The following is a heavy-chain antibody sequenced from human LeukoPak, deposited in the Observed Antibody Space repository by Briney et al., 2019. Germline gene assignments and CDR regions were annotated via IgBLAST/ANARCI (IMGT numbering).Heavy chain of an antibody. CDR2: INSDGRRT. D-gene: IGHD6-13*01. J-gene: IGHJ4*02. CDR3: ARESMELVRFDF. V-gene: IGHV3-74*01. CDR1: GFTFSSYW. Sequence: GGSLRLSCAASGFTFSSYWMHWVRQAPGKGLVWVANINSDGRRTSYADSVKGRFTISRDNAKNTLYLQMNSLRAEDTAVYYCARESMELVRFDFWGQGTLVTVSS.